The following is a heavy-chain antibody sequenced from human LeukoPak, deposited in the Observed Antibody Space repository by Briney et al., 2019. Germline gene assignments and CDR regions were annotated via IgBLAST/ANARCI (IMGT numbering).Heavy chain of an antibody. J-gene: IGHJ4*02. V-gene: IGHV4-4*02. CDR1: GGSISSSNW. Sequence: SETLSLTCAVSGGSISSSNWWSWVRQPPGKGLGWIGEIYHSGITNYTPSLKSRVTISVDKSKNQFSLKLRSVTAADTAVYYCASQGEGYFDYWGQGTLVTVSS. CDR3: ASQGEGYFDY. CDR2: IYHSGIT.